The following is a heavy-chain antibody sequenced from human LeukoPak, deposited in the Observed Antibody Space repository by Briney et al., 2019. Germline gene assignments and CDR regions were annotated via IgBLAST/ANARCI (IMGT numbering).Heavy chain of an antibody. Sequence: GASVKVSCKTSGYTFTDSYIHWVRQAPGQGLEWMGRINPNSGDPNYPQKFQGRVTMTRDTSISTAYMEMSSLTSDDTAVYYCAKLVGYCSGGNCYKAFDIWGQGTMVTVSS. CDR3: AKLVGYCSGGNCYKAFDI. V-gene: IGHV1-2*06. CDR2: INPNSGDP. D-gene: IGHD2-15*01. J-gene: IGHJ3*02. CDR1: GYTFTDSY.